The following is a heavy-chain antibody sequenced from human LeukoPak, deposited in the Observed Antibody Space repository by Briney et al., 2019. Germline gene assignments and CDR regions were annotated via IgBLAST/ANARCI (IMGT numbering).Heavy chain of an antibody. CDR2: IIPILGIA. Sequence: ASVKVSCKASGGTFSSYTISWVRQAPGQGLEWMGRIIPILGIANYAQKFQGRVTITADKSTSTAYMELSSLRSEDTAVYYCARADTAVETDYFDYWGQGTLVTVSS. D-gene: IGHD5-18*01. CDR1: GGTFSSYT. J-gene: IGHJ4*02. V-gene: IGHV1-69*02. CDR3: ARADTAVETDYFDY.